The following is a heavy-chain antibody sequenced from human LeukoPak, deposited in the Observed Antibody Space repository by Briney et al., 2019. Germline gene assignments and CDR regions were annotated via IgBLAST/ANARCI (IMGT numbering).Heavy chain of an antibody. CDR1: GFTFSSYS. V-gene: IGHV3-21*04. J-gene: IGHJ3*02. CDR3: ARGQSIAVAGTGAFDI. Sequence: GGSLRLSCAASGFTFSSYSMNWVRQAPGKGLEWVSSISSSSSYIYYADSVKGRFTISRDNAKNSLYLQMNSLRAEDTAVYYCARGQSIAVAGTGAFDIWGQGTMVTVSS. D-gene: IGHD6-19*01. CDR2: ISSSSSYI.